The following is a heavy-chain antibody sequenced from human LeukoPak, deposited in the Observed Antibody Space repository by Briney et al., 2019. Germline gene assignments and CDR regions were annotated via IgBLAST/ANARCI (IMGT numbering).Heavy chain of an antibody. V-gene: IGHV3-23*01. CDR3: AKDQTVAGFYFDY. J-gene: IGHJ4*02. CDR2: ISGSGGST. D-gene: IGHD6-19*01. Sequence: GGSLRLSCAASGFTFSSYAMSWVRQAPGKGLEWISAISGSGGSTYYADSVKGRFTISRDNSKNTLYLQMNSLRAEDTAVYYCAKDQTVAGFYFDYWGQGTLVTVSS. CDR1: GFTFSSYA.